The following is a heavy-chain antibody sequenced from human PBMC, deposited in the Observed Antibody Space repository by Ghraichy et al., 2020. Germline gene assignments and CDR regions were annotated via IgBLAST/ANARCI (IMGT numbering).Heavy chain of an antibody. D-gene: IGHD3-16*01. CDR1: GGSFSGFY. J-gene: IGHJ5*02. CDR2: ISHSGIT. V-gene: IGHV4-34*01. Sequence: SENLSLTCAVYGGSFSGFYWSWIRHLPGKGLEWIGEISHSGITKYKSSLKSRVTISLDTSNNQFSLRLSSVTAADTAVYYCARYGGMVGAPWWFDPWGKGTLVTVSS. CDR3: ARYGGMVGAPWWFDP.